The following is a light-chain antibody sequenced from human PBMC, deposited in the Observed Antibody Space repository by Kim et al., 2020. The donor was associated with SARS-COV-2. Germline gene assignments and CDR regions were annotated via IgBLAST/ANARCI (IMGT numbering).Light chain of an antibody. J-gene: IGLJ2*01. CDR1: SSNIGSNT. Sequence: PGQGVTISCSGSSSNIGSNTVSWYQQLPGTAPKLLIYNNNQRPSGVPDRFSGSKSGTSASLAISGLLSEDEADYYCAAWDDSMKGILGGGTQLTVL. V-gene: IGLV1-44*01. CDR2: NNN. CDR3: AAWDDSMKGI.